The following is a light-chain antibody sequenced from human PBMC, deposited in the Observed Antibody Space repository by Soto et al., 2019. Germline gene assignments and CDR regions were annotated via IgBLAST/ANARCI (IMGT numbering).Light chain of an antibody. CDR2: GAS. Sequence: EIVFTQSPGTLSLPPGERATLSCRASQSVSSSYLAWYQQKPGQAPRLIIYGASNRANGIPDRFSGSGSGTDLTLTISRLEPEDFAVYYCQQYGSSPSLTFGGGTKVDIK. V-gene: IGKV3-20*01. CDR3: QQYGSSPSLT. CDR1: QSVSSSY. J-gene: IGKJ4*01.